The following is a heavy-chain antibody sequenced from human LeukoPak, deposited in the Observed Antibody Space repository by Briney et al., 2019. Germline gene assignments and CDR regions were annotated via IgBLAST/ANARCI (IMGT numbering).Heavy chain of an antibody. D-gene: IGHD5-12*01. Sequence: SGGSLRLSWAASGFTFSSYAMSWVRQAPGKGLEWVSAISDSGGSTYYADSVKGRFTISRDNSKNTLYLQMNSLRAEDTAVYYCAKDRARGYRWGQGTLVTVSS. CDR1: GFTFSSYA. CDR3: AKDRARGYR. CDR2: ISDSGGST. V-gene: IGHV3-23*01. J-gene: IGHJ4*02.